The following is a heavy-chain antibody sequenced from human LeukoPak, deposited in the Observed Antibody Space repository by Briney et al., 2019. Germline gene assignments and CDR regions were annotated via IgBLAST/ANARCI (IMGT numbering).Heavy chain of an antibody. D-gene: IGHD2-2*01. Sequence: QAGGSLRLSCAASGFTFSSYAMSWVRQAPGKGLKWVSAISGSGGSTYYADSVKGRFTISRDNSKNTLYLQMNSLRAEDTAVYYCAKDLFACSSTSCYSQSHWGQGTLVTVSS. V-gene: IGHV3-23*01. CDR3: AKDLFACSSTSCYSQSH. CDR2: ISGSGGST. CDR1: GFTFSSYA. J-gene: IGHJ4*02.